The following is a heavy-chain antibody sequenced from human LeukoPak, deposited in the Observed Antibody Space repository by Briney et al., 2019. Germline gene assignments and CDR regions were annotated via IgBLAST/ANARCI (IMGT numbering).Heavy chain of an antibody. Sequence: KASETLSLTCTVSGGAIRSHYWNWVRQPAGKGLEWIGRIYSSGYTNDNPSLKSRITMSVDMSKNQFSLRLNSVTAADTAVYYYARGEHSVDSWGQGMLVTVSS. J-gene: IGHJ4*02. CDR2: IYSSGYT. CDR3: ARGEHSVDS. CDR1: GGAIRSHY. V-gene: IGHV4-4*07. D-gene: IGHD1/OR15-1a*01.